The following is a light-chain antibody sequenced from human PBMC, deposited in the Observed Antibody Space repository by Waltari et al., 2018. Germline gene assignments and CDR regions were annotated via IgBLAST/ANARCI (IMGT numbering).Light chain of an antibody. V-gene: IGKV1-39*01. J-gene: IGKJ1*01. CDR3: QQYNGYSGT. CDR2: AAS. CDR1: QSISSY. Sequence: DIQMTQSPSSLSASVGARVTITCRASQSISSYLNWYQQKPGKAPKLLIYAASSLQSGVPSRFSGSGSGTDFTLTISSLQPDDFATYYCQQYNGYSGTFGQGTKVEIK.